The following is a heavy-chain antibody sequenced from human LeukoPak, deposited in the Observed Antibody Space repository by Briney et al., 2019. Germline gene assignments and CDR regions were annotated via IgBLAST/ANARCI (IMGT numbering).Heavy chain of an antibody. D-gene: IGHD5-18*01. CDR1: RDYIRHIDYY. J-gene: IGHJ5*02. CDR2: IYHSGST. Sequence: SETLSLTCSVSRDYIRHIDYYWVWIRQPPGKGLEWIGSIYHSGSTYYNPSLKSRVTISVDTSKNQFSLKLSSVTAADTAVYYCARDSPTPGRIQLWLQVGYNWFDPWGQGTLVTVSS. CDR3: ARDSPTPGRIQLWLQVGYNWFDP. V-gene: IGHV4-39*07.